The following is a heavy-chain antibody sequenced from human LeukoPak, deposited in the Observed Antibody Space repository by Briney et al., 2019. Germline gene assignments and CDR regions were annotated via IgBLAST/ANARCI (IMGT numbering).Heavy chain of an antibody. CDR1: GFTFSSYS. CDR2: ISSSSSTI. J-gene: IGHJ4*02. V-gene: IGHV3-48*01. CDR3: AKRIEYYFDY. D-gene: IGHD3-16*02. Sequence: PGGSLRLSCAASGFTFSSYSMNWVRQAPGKGLEWVSYISSSSSTIYYADSVKGRFTISRDNSKNTLYLQMNSLRAEDKAVYYCAKRIEYYFDYWGQGTLVTVSS.